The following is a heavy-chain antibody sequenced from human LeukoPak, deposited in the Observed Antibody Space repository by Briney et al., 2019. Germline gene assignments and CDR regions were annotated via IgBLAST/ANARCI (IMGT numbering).Heavy chain of an antibody. CDR3: ARVTKNFWSGYRFFHPDY. CDR2: IYYSGST. D-gene: IGHD3-3*01. V-gene: IGHV4-31*03. Sequence: SETLSLTCTVSGGSISSGGYYWSWLRQHPGKGLEWVGYIYYSGSTYSHSSLKSRVTVSVDTSKNQCSLKLSSVTAADTAVYYCARVTKNFWSGYRFFHPDYWGQGTLVTVSS. CDR1: GGSISSGGYY. J-gene: IGHJ4*02.